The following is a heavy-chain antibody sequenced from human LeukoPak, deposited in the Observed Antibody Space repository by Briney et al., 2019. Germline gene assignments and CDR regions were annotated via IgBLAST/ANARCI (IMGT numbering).Heavy chain of an antibody. J-gene: IGHJ4*02. CDR3: TRLERYYDSSGYYSLDY. Sequence: GGSLRLSCAASGFTVSSNYMSWVRQAPGKGLEWVSVIYSGGSTYYADSVKGRFTISRDNSKNTAYLQMNSLKTEDTAVYYCTRLERYYDSSGYYSLDYWGQGTLVTVSS. D-gene: IGHD3-22*01. CDR2: IYSGGST. V-gene: IGHV3-66*04. CDR1: GFTVSSNY.